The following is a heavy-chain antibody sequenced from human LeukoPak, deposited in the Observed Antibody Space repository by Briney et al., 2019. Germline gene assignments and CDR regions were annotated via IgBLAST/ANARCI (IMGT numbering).Heavy chain of an antibody. Sequence: ASVKVSCKASGYTFTRYGISWVRQAPGQGLEWMGWISAYNGNTNYTPKLQGRVTMTTDTSTSTAYMELRSLRSDDTAVYYCARVGSVVPATRGYYYYYGMDVWGQGTTVTVSS. CDR1: GYTFTRYG. CDR3: ARVGSVVPATRGYYYYYGMDV. D-gene: IGHD2-2*01. J-gene: IGHJ6*02. V-gene: IGHV1-18*01. CDR2: ISAYNGNT.